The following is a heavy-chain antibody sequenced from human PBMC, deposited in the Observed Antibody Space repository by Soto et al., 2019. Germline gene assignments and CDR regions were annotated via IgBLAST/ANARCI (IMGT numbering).Heavy chain of an antibody. CDR2: IYPSGST. CDR1: GGSIRSYE. J-gene: IGHJ4*02. D-gene: IGHD3-16*01. CDR3: VSELQRSRRLHY. Sequence: PSETLSLPCTVSGGSIRSYEWRWIRQSPRKGLEWIGYIYPSGSTTYNPSLKSRLTMSMDMSNNQFSLTLSSVTAADTAVYYCVSELQRSRRLHYWGQGTLVTVSS. V-gene: IGHV4-59*01.